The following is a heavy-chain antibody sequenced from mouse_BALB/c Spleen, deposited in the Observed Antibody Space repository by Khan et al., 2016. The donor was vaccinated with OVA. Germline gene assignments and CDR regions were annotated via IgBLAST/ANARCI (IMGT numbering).Heavy chain of an antibody. CDR3: ARGGYGTSFAF. CDR1: GYTFTSYW. J-gene: IGHJ3*01. D-gene: IGHD2-10*02. Sequence: QVQLKQSGAELVRPGASVKLSCKASGYTFTSYWMNWVKQRPGQGLEWIGMIDPSDSKTHYNQMFKDKATLTVYKSSNTAYMHLSSLTSEDSAVYCCARGGYGTSFAFWGQGTLVTVSA. CDR2: IDPSDSKT. V-gene: IGHV1-61*01.